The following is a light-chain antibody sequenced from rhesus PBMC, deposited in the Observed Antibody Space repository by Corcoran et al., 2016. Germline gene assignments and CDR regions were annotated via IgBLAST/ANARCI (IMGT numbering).Light chain of an antibody. Sequence: DIQMTQSPSSLSASVGDTVTITCRASQGISNNLAWYQQKPGKFPKLLIYYASTLQSGVPSRFSGRGSGTYFTLTISSLQPEDFATYYCQHGYGTPFTFGPGTKLEIK. CDR2: YAS. CDR1: QGISNN. CDR3: QHGYGTPFT. V-gene: IGKV1S15*01. J-gene: IGKJ3*01.